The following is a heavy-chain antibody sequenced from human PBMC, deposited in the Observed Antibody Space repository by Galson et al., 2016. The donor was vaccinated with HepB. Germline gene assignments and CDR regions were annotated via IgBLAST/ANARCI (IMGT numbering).Heavy chain of an antibody. Sequence: SLRLSCAASGFTGFAFSSYAMTWVRQAPGKGLEWISTINNSGGSSYLADSVKGRFTISRDNSNSTVYLQMNGLRAEDTAVYYCARDFQRRLRGPSTGSSWGQGTLVIVSS. D-gene: IGHD3-10*01. CDR2: INNSGGSS. CDR1: GFTGFAFSSYA. CDR3: ARDFQRRLRGPSTGSS. J-gene: IGHJ4*02. V-gene: IGHV3-23*01.